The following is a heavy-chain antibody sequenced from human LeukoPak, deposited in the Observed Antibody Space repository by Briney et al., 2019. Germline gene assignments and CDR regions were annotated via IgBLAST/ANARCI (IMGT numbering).Heavy chain of an antibody. CDR1: GAPISTCY. CDR2: VYYNGDI. CDR3: ATTWYYDSRGYLFED. D-gene: IGHD3-22*01. Sequence: PSETLSPTCSVSGAPISTCYWSWLRQSPGKGLEWIAYVYYNGDIMYNPSLKSRVTISLDTSKSQVSLSVTSVTAADTAVYFCATTWYYDSRGYLFEDWGHGTLVTVSS. J-gene: IGHJ4*01. V-gene: IGHV4-59*01.